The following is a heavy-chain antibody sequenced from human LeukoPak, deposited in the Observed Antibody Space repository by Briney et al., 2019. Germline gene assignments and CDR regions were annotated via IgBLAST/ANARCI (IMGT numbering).Heavy chain of an antibody. Sequence: ASVKVSCKASGYTFTSYYMHWVRQAPGQGLEWMGMINPSGGSTSYAQKFQGRVTMTRDTSTSTVYMELSSLRSEDTAVYYCASHYDFWSGYPFYYYYMDVWGKGTTVTVSS. D-gene: IGHD3-3*01. J-gene: IGHJ6*03. CDR1: GYTFTSYY. CDR3: ASHYDFWSGYPFYYYYMDV. CDR2: INPSGGST. V-gene: IGHV1-46*01.